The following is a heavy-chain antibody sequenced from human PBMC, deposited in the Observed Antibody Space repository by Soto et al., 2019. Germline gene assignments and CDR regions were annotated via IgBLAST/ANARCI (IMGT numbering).Heavy chain of an antibody. V-gene: IGHV3-30-3*01. CDR3: ARDFDAAGPPYYFDY. CDR2: ISYDGSNK. D-gene: IGHD6-13*01. Sequence: VRQAPGKGLEWVAVISYDGSNKYYADSVKGRFTISRDNSKNTLYLQMNSLRAEDTAVYYCARDFDAAGPPYYFDYWGQGTLVTVSS. J-gene: IGHJ4*02.